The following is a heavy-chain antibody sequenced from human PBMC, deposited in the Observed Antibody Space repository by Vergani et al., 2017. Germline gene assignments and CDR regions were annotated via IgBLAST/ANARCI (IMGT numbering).Heavy chain of an antibody. Sequence: EVQLVESGGGLVKPGGSLRLSCAASGFTFSSYSMNWVLQAPGKGLEWVSSISSRTSYIYYADSVKGRFTISRDNAKNSLYLQMNSLRTEDTAVYYCAREGVGVEDYWGQGTLVTVSS. V-gene: IGHV3-21*01. J-gene: IGHJ4*02. CDR1: GFTFSSYS. CDR3: AREGVGVEDY. CDR2: ISSRTSYI. D-gene: IGHD1-26*01.